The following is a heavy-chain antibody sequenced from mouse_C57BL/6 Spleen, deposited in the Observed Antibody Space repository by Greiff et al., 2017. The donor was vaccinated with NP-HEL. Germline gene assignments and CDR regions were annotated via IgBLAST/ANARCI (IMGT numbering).Heavy chain of an antibody. J-gene: IGHJ3*01. CDR1: GFNIKDYY. V-gene: IGHV14-1*01. CDR3: TTFYYDYDGGFAY. D-gene: IGHD2-4*01. Sequence: VQLQQSGAELVRPGASVKLSCTASGFNIKDYYMHWVKQRPEQGLEWIGRIDPEDGDPEYAPTFQGKATMTADTSSNTAYLQLSSLTAEDTAVYYCTTFYYDYDGGFAYWGQGTLVTVSA. CDR2: IDPEDGDP.